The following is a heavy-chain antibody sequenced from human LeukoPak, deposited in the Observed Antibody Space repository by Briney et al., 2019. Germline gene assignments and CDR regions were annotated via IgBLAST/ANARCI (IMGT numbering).Heavy chain of an antibody. CDR2: ISGSGGST. CDR3: ARDLGYCSGGSCYSSPYYYYGMDV. D-gene: IGHD2-15*01. V-gene: IGHV3-23*01. J-gene: IGHJ6*02. CDR1: GFTFSSYA. Sequence: PGGSLRLSCAASGFTFSSYAMSWVRQAPGKGLEWVSAISGSGGSTYYADSVKGRFTISRDNSKNTLYLQMNSLRAEDTAVYYCARDLGYCSGGSCYSSPYYYYGMDVWGQGTTVTVSS.